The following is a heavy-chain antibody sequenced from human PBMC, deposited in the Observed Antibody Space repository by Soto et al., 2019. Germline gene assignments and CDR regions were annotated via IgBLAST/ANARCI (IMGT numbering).Heavy chain of an antibody. Sequence: LGESLKISCKGSGYTFTNYWIGWVRQMPGKGPEWMGIIYPGDSDTKYNPSFQGQVTISADKSITTTYLQWSSLKASDTAIYYCAASIFYYGMDAWARGTTVTVSS. V-gene: IGHV5-51*01. CDR2: IYPGDSDT. J-gene: IGHJ6*02. CDR1: GYTFTNYW. CDR3: AASIFYYGMDA.